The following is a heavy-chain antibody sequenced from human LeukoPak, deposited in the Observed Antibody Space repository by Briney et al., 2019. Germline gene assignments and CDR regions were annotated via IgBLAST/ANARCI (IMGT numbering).Heavy chain of an antibody. D-gene: IGHD2-2*03. CDR3: ARDRLDIVVVPAAHYYYYMDV. Sequence: GGSLRLSCAASGFTFSSYAMHWVRQAPGKGLEWVAVISYDGSNKYYADSVKGRFTISRDNSKNTLYLQMNSLRAEDTAVYYCARDRLDIVVVPAAHYYYYMDVWGKGTTVTVSS. CDR2: ISYDGSNK. V-gene: IGHV3-30*04. CDR1: GFTFSSYA. J-gene: IGHJ6*03.